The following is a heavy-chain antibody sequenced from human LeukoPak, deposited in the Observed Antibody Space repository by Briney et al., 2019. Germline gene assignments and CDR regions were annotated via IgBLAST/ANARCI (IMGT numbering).Heavy chain of an antibody. CDR1: GYTFTSYG. CDR3: ARDYRYCSGGSCYSDY. D-gene: IGHD2-15*01. J-gene: IGHJ4*02. Sequence: SVKVSCKASGYTFTSYGIGWVRQAPGQGLEWMGRIIPILGIANYAQKFQGRVTITADKSTSTAYMELSSLRSEDTAVYYCARDYRYCSGGSCYSDYWGQGTLVTVSS. V-gene: IGHV1-69*04. CDR2: IIPILGIA.